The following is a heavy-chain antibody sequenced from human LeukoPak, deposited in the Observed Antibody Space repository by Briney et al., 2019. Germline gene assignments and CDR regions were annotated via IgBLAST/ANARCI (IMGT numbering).Heavy chain of an antibody. CDR1: GFTFSTYA. CDR3: AKSSGYSSSWPFDF. CDR2: ISGSGGTT. Sequence: GGSLRLSCAASGFTFSTYAMSWVRQAPGKGLEWVSAISGSGGTTYYTDSVKGRFAISRDNSKNMLYLQMNSLRAEDTAVYYCAKSSGYSSSWPFDFWGQGTLVTVSS. J-gene: IGHJ4*02. V-gene: IGHV3-23*01. D-gene: IGHD6-13*01.